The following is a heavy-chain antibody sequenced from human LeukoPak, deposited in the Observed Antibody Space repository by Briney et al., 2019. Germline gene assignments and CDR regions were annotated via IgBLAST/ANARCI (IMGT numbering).Heavy chain of an antibody. CDR3: ARGHRDWGSYRQYYFDY. CDR2: INHSGST. V-gene: IGHV4-34*01. CDR1: GGSFSGYY. D-gene: IGHD3-16*02. J-gene: IGHJ4*02. Sequence: SETLSLTCAVYGGSFSGYYWSWIRQPPGKGLEWIGEINHSGSTNYNPSLKSRVTISVDTSKNQFSLKLSSVTATDTAVYYCARGHRDWGSYRQYYFDYWGQGTLVTVSS.